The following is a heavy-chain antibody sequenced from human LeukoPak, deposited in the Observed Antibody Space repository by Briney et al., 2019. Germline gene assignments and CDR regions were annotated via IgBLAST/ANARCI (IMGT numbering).Heavy chain of an antibody. Sequence: PGGSLRLSCAASGFTFSSYEMNWVRQAPGKGLEWVSYISSSGSTIYYADSVKGRFTISRDNAKNSLYLQMNSLRAEDTAVYYCARSLYDILEGVDYWGQGTLVTVSS. CDR2: ISSSGSTI. J-gene: IGHJ4*02. D-gene: IGHD3-9*01. CDR3: ARSLYDILEGVDY. CDR1: GFTFSSYE. V-gene: IGHV3-48*03.